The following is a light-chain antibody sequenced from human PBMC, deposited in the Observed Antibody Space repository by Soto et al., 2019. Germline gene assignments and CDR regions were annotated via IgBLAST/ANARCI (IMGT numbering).Light chain of an antibody. Sequence: EIVMTQSPATLSVSPGERATLSCRASQSVTSNLAWYQQKPGQAPRLLIYGASTRATGIPARFSGSGSGTEFTLTISSPQSEDFAIYYCQQYNNWLYTFGQGTKLEIK. CDR3: QQYNNWLYT. CDR1: QSVTSN. CDR2: GAS. V-gene: IGKV3-15*01. J-gene: IGKJ2*01.